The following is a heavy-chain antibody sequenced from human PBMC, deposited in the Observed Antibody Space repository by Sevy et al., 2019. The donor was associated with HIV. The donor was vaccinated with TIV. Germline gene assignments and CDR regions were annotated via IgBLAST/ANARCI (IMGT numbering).Heavy chain of an antibody. V-gene: IGHV4-4*07. CDR1: GGSISSYY. CDR3: ARVSARGGYYYYMDV. Sequence: SETLSLTCTVSGGSISSYYWSWIRQPAGKGLEWIGRIYTSGSTNYNPSLKSRVTMSVDTSKNQFSLKLSSVTAADTAVYYCARVSARGGYYYYMDVWGKGTTVTVSS. J-gene: IGHJ6*03. CDR2: IYTSGST. D-gene: IGHD2-15*01.